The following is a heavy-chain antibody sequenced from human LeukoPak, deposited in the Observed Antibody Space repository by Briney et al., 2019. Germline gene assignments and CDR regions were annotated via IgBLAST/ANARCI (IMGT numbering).Heavy chain of an antibody. Sequence: PGGSLRLSCAASGFTFSSYHMNWVRQAPGKGLEWISYIHSTSSTIHYADSVKGRFTISRDNAENSLYLQMNSLRADDTAVYYCARVVQDVTGADFWGQGTLVTVSS. V-gene: IGHV3-48*01. CDR3: ARVVQDVTGADF. D-gene: IGHD3-9*01. J-gene: IGHJ4*02. CDR1: GFTFSSYH. CDR2: IHSTSSTI.